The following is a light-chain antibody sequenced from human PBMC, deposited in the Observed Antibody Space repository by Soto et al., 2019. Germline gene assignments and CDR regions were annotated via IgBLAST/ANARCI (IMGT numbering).Light chain of an antibody. CDR3: SSYTSSGTLV. CDR1: SSDVGGYKH. CDR2: EVS. V-gene: IGLV2-14*01. J-gene: IGLJ1*01. Sequence: QSALTQPASVSGSPGQSITISCTGTSSDVGGYKHVSWYQQHPGKAPKLMIFEVSNRPSGVSNRFSGSKSGNTASLTISGLQAEDEADYYCSSYTSSGTLVFGTGTKVIV.